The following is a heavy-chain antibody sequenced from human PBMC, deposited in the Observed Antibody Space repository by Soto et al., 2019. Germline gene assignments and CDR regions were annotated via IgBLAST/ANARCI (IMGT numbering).Heavy chain of an antibody. D-gene: IGHD3-3*01. Sequence: GGSLRLSCAASGFTFSSYSMNWVRQAPGKGLEWVSSISSSSSYIYYADSVKGRFTISRDNAKNSLYLQMNSLRAEDTAVYYCARDEPEQYYDFWSGYRKKKDYYYYYYMDVWGKGTTVTVSS. V-gene: IGHV3-21*01. CDR1: GFTFSSYS. CDR2: ISSSSSYI. CDR3: ARDEPEQYYDFWSGYRKKKDYYYYYYMDV. J-gene: IGHJ6*03.